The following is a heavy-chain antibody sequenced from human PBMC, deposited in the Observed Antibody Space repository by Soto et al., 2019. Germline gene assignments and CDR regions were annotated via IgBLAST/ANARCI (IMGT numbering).Heavy chain of an antibody. CDR3: ALEYLNGPNPGRDQYFQH. Sequence: SETLSLTCTVSGGSISSGGYYWSWIRQHPGKGLEWIGYIYYSGSTYYNPSLKSRVTISVDTSKNQFSLKLSSVTAADTAVYYCALEYLNGPNPGRDQYFQHWGQGTLVTVSS. CDR2: IYYSGST. J-gene: IGHJ1*01. V-gene: IGHV4-31*03. CDR1: GGSISSGGYY. D-gene: IGHD2-2*02.